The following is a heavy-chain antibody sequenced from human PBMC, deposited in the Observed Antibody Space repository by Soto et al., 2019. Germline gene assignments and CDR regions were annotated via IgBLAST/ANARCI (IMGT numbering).Heavy chain of an antibody. Sequence: PENLSLPSTVSGGSPRGYYWSWIRQPPGKGLEWIGEIDNSGKTNYSPSLKSRLTISPDTSKNQFSLTVTSLTAADTAVYYCARGRFGGAADWGQGTRVT. V-gene: IGHV4-34*01. J-gene: IGHJ4*02. CDR2: IDNSGKT. D-gene: IGHD3-16*01. CDR1: GGSPRGYY. CDR3: ARGRFGGAAD.